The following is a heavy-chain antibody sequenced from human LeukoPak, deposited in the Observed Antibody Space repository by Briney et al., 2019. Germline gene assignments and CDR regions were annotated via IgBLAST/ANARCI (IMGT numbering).Heavy chain of an antibody. V-gene: IGHV4-34*01. CDR3: ARGDLELPMKTYYFDY. CDR1: GGSFSGYY. Sequence: SETLSLTCAVYGGSFSGYYWSWIRQPPGKGPEWIGEINHSGSTNYNPSLKSRVTISVDTSKNQFSLKLSSVTAADTAVYYCARGDLELPMKTYYFDYWGQGTLVTVSS. J-gene: IGHJ4*02. D-gene: IGHD1-7*01. CDR2: INHSGST.